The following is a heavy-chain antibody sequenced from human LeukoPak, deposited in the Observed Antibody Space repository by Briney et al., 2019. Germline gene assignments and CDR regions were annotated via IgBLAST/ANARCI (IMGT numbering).Heavy chain of an antibody. Sequence: GGSLRPSCAASGFTFKNFAMTWVRQAPGKGLEWVSTISATGGGAYYADSVKGRFTISRDNSKDTLSLQMNTLRAEDTAVYYCARAPASSYSDYWGQGTLVTVSS. J-gene: IGHJ4*02. CDR1: GFTFKNFA. CDR3: ARAPASSYSDY. V-gene: IGHV3-23*01. D-gene: IGHD2-2*01. CDR2: ISATGGGA.